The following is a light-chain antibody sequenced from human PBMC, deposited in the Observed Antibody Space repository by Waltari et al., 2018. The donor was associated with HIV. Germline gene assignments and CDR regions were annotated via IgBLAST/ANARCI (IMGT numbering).Light chain of an antibody. CDR1: GSNIGADSA. V-gene: IGLV1-40*03. J-gene: IGLJ3*02. CDR2: TNT. CDR3: QSFDSGLSAWV. Sequence: QSVLTQPPSVSGAPGQRVTVSCTGHGSNIGADSAVPWYQVLPGSAPKLLIHTNTARPSGVPDRFSGSKSGASASLAITGLQAEDEGDYYCQSFDSGLSAWVFGGGTKLTVL.